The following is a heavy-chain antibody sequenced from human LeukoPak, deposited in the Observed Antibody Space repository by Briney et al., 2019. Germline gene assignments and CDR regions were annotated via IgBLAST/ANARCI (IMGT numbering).Heavy chain of an antibody. J-gene: IGHJ4*02. CDR1: GGSFSGYY. CDR2: INHSGST. V-gene: IGHV4-34*01. CDR3: ARVSYGGIDY. D-gene: IGHD4-23*01. Sequence: SETLSLTCAVYGGSFSGYYWSWIRQPPGKGLEWIGEINHSGSTNYNPSLKSRVTISVDTSKNQFSLKLSSVTAADTAVYYCARVSYGGIDYWGQGTLVTVSS.